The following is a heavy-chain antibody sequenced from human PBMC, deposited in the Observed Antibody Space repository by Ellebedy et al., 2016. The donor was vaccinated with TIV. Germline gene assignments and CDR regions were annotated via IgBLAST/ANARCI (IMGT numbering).Heavy chain of an antibody. V-gene: IGHV4-59*01. Sequence: SETLSLTCTVSGGSISSYYWSWIRQPPGKGLEWIGYIYYSGSTNYNPSLKSRVTISVDTSKNQFSLKLSSVTAADTAVYYCARVVPPPSSGYSGYFDYWGQGTLVTVSS. CDR3: ARVVPPPSSGYSGYFDY. D-gene: IGHD3-22*01. CDR2: IYYSGST. CDR1: GGSISSYY. J-gene: IGHJ4*02.